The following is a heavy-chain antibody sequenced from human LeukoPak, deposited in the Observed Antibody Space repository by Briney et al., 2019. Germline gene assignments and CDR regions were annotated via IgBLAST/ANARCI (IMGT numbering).Heavy chain of an antibody. CDR1: GFTVSSNY. CDR2: IYSGGST. Sequence: QTGGSLRLSCAASGFTVSSNYMSWVRQAPGKGLEWVSVIYSGGSTYYADSVKGRFTISRDNSKNTLYLQMNSLRAEDTAVYYCARAKQVAAAGTDWGQGTLVTVSS. J-gene: IGHJ4*02. V-gene: IGHV3-66*01. CDR3: ARAKQVAAAGTD. D-gene: IGHD6-13*01.